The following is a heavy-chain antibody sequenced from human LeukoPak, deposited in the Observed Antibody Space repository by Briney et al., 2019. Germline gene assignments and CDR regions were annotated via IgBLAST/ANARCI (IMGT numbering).Heavy chain of an antibody. V-gene: IGHV3-66*02. CDR3: ARNSGSYPYYFDY. D-gene: IGHD1-26*01. CDR2: IYSGGST. J-gene: IGHJ4*02. CDR1: GFTVSSNY. Sequence: PGGSLRLSCAASGFTVSSNYMSWVRQAPGKGLEWVSVIYSGGSTYYADSVKGRFTISRDNSKNTLYLQMNSLRAEDTAVYYCARNSGSYPYYFDYWGQGTLVTVSS.